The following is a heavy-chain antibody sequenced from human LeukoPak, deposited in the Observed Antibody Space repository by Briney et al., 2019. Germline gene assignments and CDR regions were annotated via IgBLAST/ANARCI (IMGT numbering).Heavy chain of an antibody. CDR3: ARDLVRGTSDY. J-gene: IGHJ4*02. V-gene: IGHV3-11*06. CDR2: ISSGSSYT. D-gene: IGHD3-10*01. Sequence: PGGSLRLSCAASGFNLSDYYMSWIRQAPGKGLQWVSYISSGSSYTNYVDSVKGRFTISRDNAKNSLYLQMNSLRAEDTAVYYCARDLVRGTSDYWGQGTLVTVSS. CDR1: GFNLSDYY.